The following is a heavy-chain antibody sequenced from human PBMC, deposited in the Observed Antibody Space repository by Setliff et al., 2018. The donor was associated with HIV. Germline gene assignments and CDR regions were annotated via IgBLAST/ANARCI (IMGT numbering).Heavy chain of an antibody. CDR1: GGSFSGYY. D-gene: IGHD6-19*01. CDR3: ARGVRDNSGLSSYYFDY. J-gene: IGHJ4*02. CDR2: VTHSGRT. V-gene: IGHV4-34*01. Sequence: PSETLSLTCAVYGGSFSGYYWSWIRQPPGKGLEWIGEVTHSGRTNYNPSLERRVTSSVDTSKKQFSLRLTSVTAADTAVYYCARGVRDNSGLSSYYFDYWGQGTLVTVSS.